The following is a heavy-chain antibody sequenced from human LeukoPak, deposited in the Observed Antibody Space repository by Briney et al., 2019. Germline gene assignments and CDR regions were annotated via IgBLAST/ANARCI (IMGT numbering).Heavy chain of an antibody. CDR3: ARDGPEQQLVYFDY. Sequence: PGGSLRLSCAASGFTFSSYGMHWVRQAPGKGLEWVAVISYDGSNKYYADSVKGRFTISRDNSKNTLYLQMNSLRAEDTAVYYCARDGPEQQLVYFDYWGQGTLVTVSS. CDR2: ISYDGSNK. J-gene: IGHJ4*02. D-gene: IGHD6-13*01. V-gene: IGHV3-30*03. CDR1: GFTFSSYG.